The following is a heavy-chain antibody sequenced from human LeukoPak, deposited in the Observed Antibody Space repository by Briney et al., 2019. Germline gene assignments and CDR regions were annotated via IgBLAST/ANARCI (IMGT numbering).Heavy chain of an antibody. CDR3: ARGVYSGYDFNAFDI. CDR2: ITSSGSAI. J-gene: IGHJ3*02. CDR1: GFTFSSYE. Sequence: GGSLRLSCAASGFTFSSYEMNWVRQAPGKGLEWVSYITSSGSAIYDADSVKGRFTVSRDNAKSSVYLQMNSLRADDTAVYYCARGVYSGYDFNAFDIWGQGTMVTVSS. D-gene: IGHD5-12*01. V-gene: IGHV3-48*03.